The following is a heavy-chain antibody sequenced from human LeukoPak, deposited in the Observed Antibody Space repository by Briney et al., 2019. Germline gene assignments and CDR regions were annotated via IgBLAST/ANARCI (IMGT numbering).Heavy chain of an antibody. CDR2: ISYDVSNK. CDR1: GFTFSSYA. D-gene: IGHD6-13*01. J-gene: IGHJ4*02. V-gene: IGHV3-30*04. Sequence: PGGSLRLSCAVSGFTFSSYAMHWVRQAPGKGLEWVAVISYDVSNKYYADSVKGRFTISRDNSKNTLFLQMNSLRAEDTAVYYCAKDKGAAAGTIDYWGQGTLVTVSS. CDR3: AKDKGAAAGTIDY.